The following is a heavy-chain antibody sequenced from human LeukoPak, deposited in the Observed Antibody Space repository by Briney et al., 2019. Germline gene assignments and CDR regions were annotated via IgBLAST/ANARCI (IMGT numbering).Heavy chain of an antibody. CDR3: VRDDRSGYDTYGMDV. CDR2: IEADCHYI. CDR1: GFSFSKDA. J-gene: IGHJ6*04. V-gene: IGHV3-21*01. D-gene: IGHD5-12*01. Sequence: WGSRRRSCEGFGFSFSKDAMNWVRQALGKGLEWVSSIEADCHYIYYSDSVRDRFTISRDNARNSLYLQMNGMRVEDTAVYYCVRDDRSGYDTYGMDVWGKGTTVTVSS.